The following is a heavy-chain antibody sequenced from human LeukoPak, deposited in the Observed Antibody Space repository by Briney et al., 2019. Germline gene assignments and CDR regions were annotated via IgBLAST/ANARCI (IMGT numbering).Heavy chain of an antibody. CDR3: AKYLGYYYGSGAPDV. D-gene: IGHD3-10*01. J-gene: IGHJ6*04. V-gene: IGHV3-23*01. CDR1: GFTFSSYA. CDR2: ISGSGGST. Sequence: GGSLRLSCAASGFTFSSYAMSWVRQAPGKGLEWVSAISGSGGSTYYADSVKGRFTISRDNSKNTLYLQMNSLRAEDTAVYYRAKYLGYYYGSGAPDVWGKGTTVTVSS.